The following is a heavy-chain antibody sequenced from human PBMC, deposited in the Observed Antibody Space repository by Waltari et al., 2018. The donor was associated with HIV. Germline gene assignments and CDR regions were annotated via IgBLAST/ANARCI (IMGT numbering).Heavy chain of an antibody. CDR2: INAGNGNT. CDR3: ASGSSSWGADTPGGMDV. Sequence: QVQLVQSGAEVKKPGASVKVSCKASGYTFTSYAMHWVRQAPGQRLEWMGWINAGNGNTKYSQKFQGRVTITRDTSASTAYMELSSLRSEDTAVYYCASGSSSWGADTPGGMDVWGQGTTVTVSS. J-gene: IGHJ6*02. CDR1: GYTFTSYA. V-gene: IGHV1-3*01. D-gene: IGHD6-13*01.